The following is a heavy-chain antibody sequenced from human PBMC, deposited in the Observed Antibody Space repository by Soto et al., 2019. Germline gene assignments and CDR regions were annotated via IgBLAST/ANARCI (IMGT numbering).Heavy chain of an antibody. CDR3: ARDPGGSYYYYSGMDV. CDR1: GYTFTSYG. D-gene: IGHD1-26*01. CDR2: ISAYNGNT. Sequence: ASVKVSCKASGYTFTSYGISWVRQAPGQGLEWMGWISAYNGNTNYAQKLQGRVTMTTDTSTSTAYMELRSLRSDDTAVYYCARDPGGSYYYYSGMDVWGQGTTVTVSS. V-gene: IGHV1-18*04. J-gene: IGHJ6*02.